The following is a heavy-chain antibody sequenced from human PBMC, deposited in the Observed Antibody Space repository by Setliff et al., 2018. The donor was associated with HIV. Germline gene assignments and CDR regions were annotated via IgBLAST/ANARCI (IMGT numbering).Heavy chain of an antibody. CDR3: ARPPKSYGSGSDAFDI. V-gene: IGHV5-51*01. D-gene: IGHD3-10*01. J-gene: IGHJ3*02. CDR2: IYPGDSDT. CDR1: GYSFTSYW. Sequence: ESLKISCKGSGYSFTSYWIGWVRQMPGKGLEWMGIIYPGDSDTRYSPSFQGQVTISADKSISTAYLQWSSLKASDTAMYYCARPPKSYGSGSDAFDIWGQGTMVTVSS.